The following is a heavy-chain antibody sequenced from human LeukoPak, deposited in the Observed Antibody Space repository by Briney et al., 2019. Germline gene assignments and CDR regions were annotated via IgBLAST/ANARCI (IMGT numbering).Heavy chain of an antibody. Sequence: SETLSLTCAVYGGSFSGYYWSWIRQPPGKGLEWIGEINHSGSTNYNPSLKSRVTISVDTSKNQFSLKLSSVTAADTAAYYCARHPTTRWYFDYWGQGTLVTVSS. V-gene: IGHV4-34*01. J-gene: IGHJ4*02. CDR2: INHSGST. CDR3: ARHPTTRWYFDY. D-gene: IGHD1-7*01. CDR1: GGSFSGYY.